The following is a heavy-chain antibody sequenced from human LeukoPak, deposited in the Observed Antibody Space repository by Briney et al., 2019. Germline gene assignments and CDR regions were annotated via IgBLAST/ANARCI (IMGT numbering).Heavy chain of an antibody. CDR2: TDGGTT. J-gene: IGHJ4*02. CDR3: TTDRSTWNDY. CDR1: GPTFRNAW. Sequence: GGSLRLSCAASGPTFRNAWMSWVRQAPGKGLEWVGRTDGGTTDYGARVKGRFTISRDDSKNTLYLQMNSLKSEDTAVYYCTTDRSTWNDYWGQGTLVTVSS. D-gene: IGHD1-1*01. V-gene: IGHV3-15*01.